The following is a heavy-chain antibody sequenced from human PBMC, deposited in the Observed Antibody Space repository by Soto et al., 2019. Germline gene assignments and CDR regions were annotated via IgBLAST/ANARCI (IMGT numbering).Heavy chain of an antibody. D-gene: IGHD3-10*01. V-gene: IGHV3-33*01. CDR3: ARVQGRWYGSGSYQGMDV. Sequence: GGSLRLSCAASGFTFNNYGMHWVRQAPGKGLEWVAVIWYDGSNEYYADSVKGRFTISRDNSKNTLYLQMNSLRAEDTAVYHCARVQGRWYGSGSYQGMDVWGQGTTVTVSS. CDR1: GFTFNNYG. J-gene: IGHJ6*02. CDR2: IWYDGSNE.